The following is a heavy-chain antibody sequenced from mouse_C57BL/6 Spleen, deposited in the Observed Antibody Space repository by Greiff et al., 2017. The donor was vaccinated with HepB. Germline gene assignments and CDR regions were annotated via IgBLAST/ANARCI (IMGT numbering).Heavy chain of an antibody. CDR1: GFTFSSYA. J-gene: IGHJ1*03. Sequence: EVHLVESGEGLVKPGGSLKLSCAASGFTFSSYAMSWVRQTPEKRLEWVAYISSGGDYIYYADTVKGRFTISRDNARNTLYLQMSSLKSEDTAMYYCTRPPYYGSSFHWYFDVWGTGTTVTVSS. D-gene: IGHD1-1*01. CDR3: TRPPYYGSSFHWYFDV. CDR2: ISSGGDYI. V-gene: IGHV5-9-1*02.